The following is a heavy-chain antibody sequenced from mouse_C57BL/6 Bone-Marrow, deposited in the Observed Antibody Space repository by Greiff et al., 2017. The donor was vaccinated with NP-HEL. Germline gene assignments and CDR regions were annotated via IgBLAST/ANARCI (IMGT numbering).Heavy chain of an antibody. V-gene: IGHV1-52*01. J-gene: IGHJ3*01. Sequence: QVQLQQSGAELVRPGSSVKLSCKASGYTFTSYWMHWVKQRPIQGLEWIGNIDPSDSETHYNQKFKDKATLTVDKSSSTAYMQLSSLTSEDSAVYYCARKGLFQGFAYWGQGTLVTVSA. D-gene: IGHD3-3*01. CDR2: IDPSDSET. CDR3: ARKGLFQGFAY. CDR1: GYTFTSYW.